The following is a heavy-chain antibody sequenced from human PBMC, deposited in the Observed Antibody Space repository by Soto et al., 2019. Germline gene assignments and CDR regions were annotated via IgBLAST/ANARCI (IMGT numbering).Heavy chain of an antibody. CDR1: GGSLGSYY. CDR3: ALHAGGRMPTKPYGHNDMDV. D-gene: IGHD4-17*01. CDR2: VFYTGRA. V-gene: IGHV4-59*03. Sequence: SETLSLTCTVSGGSLGSYYWSWIRQPPGKGLDRIGYVFYTGRANYNASLKSRVSISLDTSNYQFSLKLSSLTAADTAVYSCALHAGGRMPTKPYGHNDMDVWGPGTPVTVCS. J-gene: IGHJ6*02.